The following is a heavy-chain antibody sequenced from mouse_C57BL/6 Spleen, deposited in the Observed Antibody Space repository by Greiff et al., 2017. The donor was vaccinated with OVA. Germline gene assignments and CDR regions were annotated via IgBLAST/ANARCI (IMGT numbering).Heavy chain of an antibody. Sequence: QVQLQQPGAELVKPGASVKVSCKASGYTFTSYWMHWVKQRPGQGLEWIGRIHPSDSDTNYNQKFKGKATLTVDKSSSTAYMQLSSLTSEDSAVYYCAIEAGSSSYYAMDYWGQGTSVTVSS. CDR3: AIEAGSSSYYAMDY. V-gene: IGHV1-74*01. CDR1: GYTFTSYW. D-gene: IGHD1-1*01. J-gene: IGHJ4*01. CDR2: IHPSDSDT.